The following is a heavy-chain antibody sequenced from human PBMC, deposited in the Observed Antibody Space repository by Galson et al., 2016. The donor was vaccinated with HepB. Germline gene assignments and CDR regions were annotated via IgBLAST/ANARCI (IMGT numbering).Heavy chain of an antibody. CDR3: TSGPGYCTAKNCNGYFDP. J-gene: IGHJ5*02. V-gene: IGHV1-24*01. Sequence: SVKVSCTVSGYSVSEVSIHWVRQAPGGGLEWMGAFDPEDGEPIHAQRFQGRLTVTEDTSTDTAYMELSSLTSEDTAIYYCTSGPGYCTAKNCNGYFDPWGQGTVVIVSS. CDR1: GYSVSEVS. CDR2: FDPEDGEP. D-gene: IGHD2-8*02.